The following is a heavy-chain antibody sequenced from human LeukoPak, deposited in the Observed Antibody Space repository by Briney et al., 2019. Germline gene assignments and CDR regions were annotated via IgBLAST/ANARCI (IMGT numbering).Heavy chain of an antibody. D-gene: IGHD4-17*01. J-gene: IGHJ4*02. Sequence: GGALRLSCVASGFTFSAFGMHWVRQAPGKGLDWVAVISSDGANKHYADSVKGRFTLSRDNSKNTLSLQMNSLRPEDTAVYFCAKDQAAFGDYDFEYWGQGTLVNVSP. V-gene: IGHV3-30*18. CDR2: ISSDGANK. CDR1: GFTFSAFG. CDR3: AKDQAAFGDYDFEY.